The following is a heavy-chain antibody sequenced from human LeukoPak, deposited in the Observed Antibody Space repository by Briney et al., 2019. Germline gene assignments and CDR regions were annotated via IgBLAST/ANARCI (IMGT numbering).Heavy chain of an antibody. CDR3: ARAGCSGGSCYGVFDY. D-gene: IGHD2-15*01. CDR1: GYTFTGYY. J-gene: IGHJ4*02. CDR2: INTNTGNP. V-gene: IGHV7-4-1*02. Sequence: ASVKVSCKASGYTFTGYYMHWVRQAPGQGLEWMGWINTNTGNPTYAQGFTGRFVFSLDTSVSTAYLQISSLKAEDTAVYYCARAGCSGGSCYGVFDYWGQGTLVTVSS.